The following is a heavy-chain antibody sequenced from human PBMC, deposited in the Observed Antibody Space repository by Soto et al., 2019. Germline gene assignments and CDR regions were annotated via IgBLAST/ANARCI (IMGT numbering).Heavy chain of an antibody. D-gene: IGHD3-9*01. V-gene: IGHV1-2*02. CDR3: ARAPYYDILTGYYRDNWFDP. J-gene: IGHJ5*02. CDR2: INPNSGGT. CDR1: GYTFTDHY. Sequence: ASVKVSCKTSGYTFTDHYMHWVRQAPGQGLEWMGWINPNSGGTNYAQKFQGRVTMTRNTSISTAYMELSSLRSEDTAVYYCARAPYYDILTGYYRDNWFDPWGHGTLVTVSS.